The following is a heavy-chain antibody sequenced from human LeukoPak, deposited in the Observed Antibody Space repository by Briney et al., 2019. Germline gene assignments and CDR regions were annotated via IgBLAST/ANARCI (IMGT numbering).Heavy chain of an antibody. CDR3: ARSFSSSWYNDLNWFDP. CDR2: INPNSGGT. J-gene: IGHJ5*02. D-gene: IGHD6-13*01. V-gene: IGHV1-2*02. Sequence: ASVKVSCKASGYTFTGYYMHLVRQAPGQGLEGMGWINPNSGGTNYAQKFQGRVTMTRDTSISTAYMELSRLRSDDTAVYYCARSFSSSWYNDLNWFDPWGQGTLVTVSS. CDR1: GYTFTGYY.